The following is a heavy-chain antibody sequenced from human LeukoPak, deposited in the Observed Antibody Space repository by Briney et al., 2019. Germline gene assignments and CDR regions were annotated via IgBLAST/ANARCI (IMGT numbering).Heavy chain of an antibody. CDR3: ARMAAIGAMDV. CDR1: GGSMSSYS. D-gene: IGHD5-24*01. J-gene: IGHJ6*02. V-gene: IGHV4-59*08. Sequence: SGTLSLTCTVSGGSMSSYSWSWIRQPPGKGLEWVGYIYYSGNTNYNPSLKSRVTISIETSKNQFSLKLTSVAAADTAVYYCARMAAIGAMDVWGQGTTVTVSS. CDR2: IYYSGNT.